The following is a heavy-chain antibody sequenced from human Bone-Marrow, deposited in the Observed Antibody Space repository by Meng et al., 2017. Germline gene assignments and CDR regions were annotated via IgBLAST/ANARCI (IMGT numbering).Heavy chain of an antibody. CDR2: IIPIFGTA. Sequence: SVKVSCKASGYTFTSYGISWVRQASGQGLEWMGGIIPIFGTANYAQKFQGRVTITADKSTSTAYMELSSLRSEDTAVYYCARDLPPYDSSGYYYVSTFAFDIWGQGTMVTVSS. D-gene: IGHD3-22*01. V-gene: IGHV1-69*06. CDR3: ARDLPPYDSSGYYYVSTFAFDI. J-gene: IGHJ3*02. CDR1: GYTFTSYG.